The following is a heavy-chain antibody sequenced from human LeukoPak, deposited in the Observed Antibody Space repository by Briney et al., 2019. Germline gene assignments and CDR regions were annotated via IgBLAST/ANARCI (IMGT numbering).Heavy chain of an antibody. V-gene: IGHV3-23*01. CDR2: ISGSGGST. D-gene: IGHD3-9*01. CDR3: ARDRLHYDSLTGYPAD. J-gene: IGHJ4*02. CDR1: GFTFSSYG. Sequence: GGSLRLSCAASGFTFSSYGMSWVRQAPGKGLQWVSVISGSGGSTHYADSVKGRFTISRDNSKNTLYLQMNSLRAEDTAVYYCARDRLHYDSLTGYPADWGQGTLVTVSS.